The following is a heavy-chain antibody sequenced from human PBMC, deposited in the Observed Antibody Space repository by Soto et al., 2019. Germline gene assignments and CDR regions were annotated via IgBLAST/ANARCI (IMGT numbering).Heavy chain of an antibody. CDR2: IYPGDSDT. Sequence: PGESLKISCKGSGYSFTSYWIGWVRQMPGKGLEWMGIIYPGDSDTRYSPSFQGQVTISADKSISTAYLQWSSLKASDTAMYYCARSGGPYSGSYPDFDYWGQGTLVTVSS. CDR1: GYSFTSYW. CDR3: ARSGGPYSGSYPDFDY. V-gene: IGHV5-51*01. J-gene: IGHJ4*02. D-gene: IGHD1-26*01.